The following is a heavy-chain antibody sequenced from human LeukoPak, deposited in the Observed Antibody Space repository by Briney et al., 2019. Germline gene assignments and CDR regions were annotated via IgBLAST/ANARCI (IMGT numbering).Heavy chain of an antibody. J-gene: IGHJ4*02. Sequence: GASVKVSCKASGGTFSRYATSWVRQAPGQGLEWMGGITPIFGTANYAQKFQGRVTITADESTSTAYMELSSLRSEDTAVYYCATPGHRGSSTFDYWGQGTLVTVSS. D-gene: IGHD6-6*01. CDR2: ITPIFGTA. V-gene: IGHV1-69*13. CDR3: ATPGHRGSSTFDY. CDR1: GGTFSRYA.